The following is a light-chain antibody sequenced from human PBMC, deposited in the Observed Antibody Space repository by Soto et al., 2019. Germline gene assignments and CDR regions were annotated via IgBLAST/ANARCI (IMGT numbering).Light chain of an antibody. Sequence: EIVLTHSPRTLSLSPRERATLSCRASQSVSSSYLAWYQQKPGQAPRLLIYGASSRATGIPDRFSGSGSGTDFTLTISRLEPEDFAVYYCQQYGSSRITFGQGTRLEIK. J-gene: IGKJ5*01. CDR2: GAS. CDR3: QQYGSSRIT. CDR1: QSVSSSY. V-gene: IGKV3-20*01.